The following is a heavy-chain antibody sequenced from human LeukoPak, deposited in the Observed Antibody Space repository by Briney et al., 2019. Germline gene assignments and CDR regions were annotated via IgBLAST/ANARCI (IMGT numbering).Heavy chain of an antibody. CDR2: ISPDGSYT. V-gene: IGHV3-11*05. CDR3: ASDQVSGVFDY. Sequence: PGGSLRRSCAGSGFVFSDFYINWIRHSPGKGLEWLAYISPDGSYTTYGDSVKGRFVISRDNAKNSVSLQMNSLRVEDTAVYFCASDQVSGVFDYWGQGTLVTVSS. D-gene: IGHD5/OR15-5a*01. J-gene: IGHJ4*02. CDR1: GFVFSDFY.